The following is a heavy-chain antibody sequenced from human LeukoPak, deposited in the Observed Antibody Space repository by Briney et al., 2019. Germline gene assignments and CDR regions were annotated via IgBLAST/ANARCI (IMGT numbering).Heavy chain of an antibody. J-gene: IGHJ4*02. V-gene: IGHV3-30*02. CDR2: IRYDGSNK. D-gene: IGHD3-10*01. CDR3: AKDSFMVRGVIVDFDY. Sequence: GGSLRLSCAASGFTFSSYGMHWVRQAPGKGLEWVAFIRYDGSNKYYADSVMGRFTISRDNSKNTLYLQMNSLRAEDTAVYYCAKDSFMVRGVIVDFDYWGQGTLVTVSS. CDR1: GFTFSSYG.